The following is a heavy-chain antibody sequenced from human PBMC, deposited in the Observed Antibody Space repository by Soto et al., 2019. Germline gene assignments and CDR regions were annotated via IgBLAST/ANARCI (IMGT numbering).Heavy chain of an antibody. CDR2: IYSGGST. J-gene: IGHJ4*02. V-gene: IGHV3-66*01. D-gene: IGHD4-4*01. Sequence: GGSLRLSCAASGFTVSSNYMSWVRQAPGKGLEWVSVIYSGGSTYYADSVKGRFTISRDNSKNTLYLQMNSLRAEDTAVYYCARAHSNHYYLIDYWGQGTLVTVSS. CDR3: ARAHSNHYYLIDY. CDR1: GFTVSSNY.